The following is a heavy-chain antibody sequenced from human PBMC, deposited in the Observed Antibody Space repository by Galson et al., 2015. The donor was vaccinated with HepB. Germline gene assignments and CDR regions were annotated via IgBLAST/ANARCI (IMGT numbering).Heavy chain of an antibody. V-gene: IGHV3-64D*06. J-gene: IGHJ4*02. CDR1: GFTFSSYA. Sequence: SLRLSCAASGFTFSSYAMHWVRQAPGKGLEYVSAISSNGGSTYYADSVKGRFTISRDNSKNTLYLQMSSLRAEDTAVYYCVKPHWDIVATEAYYFDYWGQGTLVTVSS. D-gene: IGHD5-12*01. CDR3: VKPHWDIVATEAYYFDY. CDR2: ISSNGGST.